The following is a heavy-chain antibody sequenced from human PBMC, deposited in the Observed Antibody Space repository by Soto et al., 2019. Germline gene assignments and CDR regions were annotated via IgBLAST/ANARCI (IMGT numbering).Heavy chain of an antibody. D-gene: IGHD3-16*01. V-gene: IGHV3-11*06. CDR1: GFSVGDNY. Sequence: QVQLVESGGGLVEPGGSLRLSCAASGFSVGDNYMTWIRPAPGKGLEWLSYSSSSGGYTNYADSVKGRFTISRDNAKNSLYLQMDSLRAEDTAVYFCARSSGRRHVFTFDYGLDVWGQGTTVTVSS. CDR2: SSSSGGYT. CDR3: ARSSGRRHVFTFDYGLDV. J-gene: IGHJ6*02.